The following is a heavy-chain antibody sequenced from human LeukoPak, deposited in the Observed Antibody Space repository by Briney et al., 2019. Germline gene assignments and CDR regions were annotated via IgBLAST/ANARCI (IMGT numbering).Heavy chain of an antibody. J-gene: IGHJ6*03. CDR1: GFTFSIYG. CDR3: AKSYSYYHMDD. CDR2: MSGSGGST. V-gene: IGHV3-23*01. Sequence: PGGSLRLSCAASGFTFSIYGMSWVRQAPGRGLEWVSAMSGSGGSTYYADSVKGRFTISRDNSKNTLYLQMNSLRGDDTAVYYCAKSYSYYHMDDWGKGTSVTVSS.